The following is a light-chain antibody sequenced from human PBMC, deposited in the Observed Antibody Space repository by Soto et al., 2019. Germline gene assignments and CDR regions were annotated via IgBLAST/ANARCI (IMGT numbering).Light chain of an antibody. V-gene: IGLV2-8*01. CDR1: SSDVGHYHY. CDR3: SSYAGSNNFV. Sequence: QSVLTQPPSASGSPGQLVTISCTGTSSDVGHYHYVSWYQQHPGKAPKLMIYEVNKRPSGVPDRFSGSKSGNTASLTVSGLQAEDEADYFCSSYAGSNNFVFGTGTKVTVL. CDR2: EVN. J-gene: IGLJ1*01.